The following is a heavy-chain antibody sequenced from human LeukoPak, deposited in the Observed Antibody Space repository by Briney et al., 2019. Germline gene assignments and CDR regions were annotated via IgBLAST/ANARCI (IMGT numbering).Heavy chain of an antibody. CDR3: ARGSDGYIDY. Sequence: PSETLSLTCTVSGGSISSYYWSWVRQPPGKGLEWIGYIFYSGSTNYNPSLKSRVTFSEYTSKNQFSLKLTSVTAADTAVYYCARGSDGYIDYWGQGTLVTVSS. CDR2: IFYSGST. D-gene: IGHD2-21*01. V-gene: IGHV4-59*01. CDR1: GGSISSYY. J-gene: IGHJ4*02.